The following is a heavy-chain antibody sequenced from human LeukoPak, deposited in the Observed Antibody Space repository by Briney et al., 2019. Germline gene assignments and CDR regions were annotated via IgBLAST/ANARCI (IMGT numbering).Heavy chain of an antibody. CDR2: VKGDEIST. Sequence: PGGSLRLSCAASGFTFTGFWMHWVRQAPGGGLVWVSRVKGDEISTLYADSVKGRFTISRDNAKNTLYLQMNSLRADDTALYYCATGPYSAFEMWGQGTMVTVSS. CDR1: GFTFTGFW. D-gene: IGHD2-21*01. CDR3: ATGPYSAFEM. J-gene: IGHJ3*02. V-gene: IGHV3-74*01.